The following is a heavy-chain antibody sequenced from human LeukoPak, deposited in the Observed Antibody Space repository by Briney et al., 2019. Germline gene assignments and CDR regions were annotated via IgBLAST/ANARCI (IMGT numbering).Heavy chain of an antibody. CDR1: GYTFTNYA. CDR3: ARVVKYSSGPLTDLLPYYFDY. Sequence: GASVKVSCKASGYTFTNYAMHWVRQAPGQRLEWMGWINAGNGNTKYSQEFQGRVTITRDTSASTAYMELSSLRSEDMAVYYCARVVKYSSGPLTDLLPYYFDYWGRGTLVTVSS. V-gene: IGHV1-3*03. D-gene: IGHD6-19*01. J-gene: IGHJ4*02. CDR2: INAGNGNT.